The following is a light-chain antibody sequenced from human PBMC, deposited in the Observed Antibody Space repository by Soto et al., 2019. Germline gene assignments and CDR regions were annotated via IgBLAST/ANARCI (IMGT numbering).Light chain of an antibody. CDR1: TLGDQY. CDR2: QDS. CDR3: QAWDSSTYV. Sequence: SYELTQPPSVSVFPGQTASITCSGDTLGDQYVWWYQQKPGQSPVLVIYQDSRRPSGIPERFSGSSSGNTATLTISGTQAMDEADYYCQAWDSSTYVFGTGTKLTVL. J-gene: IGLJ1*01. V-gene: IGLV3-1*01.